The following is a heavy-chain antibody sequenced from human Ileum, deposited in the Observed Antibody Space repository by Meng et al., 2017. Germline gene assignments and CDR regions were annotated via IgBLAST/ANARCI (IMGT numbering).Heavy chain of an antibody. CDR3: ARRVRATPYAYNWIDP. CDR1: GGSFSGVG. CDR2: IEYMGCT. J-gene: IGHJ5*02. D-gene: IGHD1-26*01. V-gene: IGHV4-34*01. Sequence: LWKPSESLCVTCGVHGGSFSGVGWGWIGQAPGKWLESIGEIEYMGCTNYNPSLENRGTISGDTSNNRFSLKLSSVKGAETALYFCARRVRATPYAYNWIDPGAQGTLVTVSS.